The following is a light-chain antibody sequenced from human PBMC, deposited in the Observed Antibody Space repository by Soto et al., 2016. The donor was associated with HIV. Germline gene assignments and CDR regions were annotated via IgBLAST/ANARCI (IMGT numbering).Light chain of an antibody. CDR1: NIGRKS. CDR3: QVWETSDLPNWV. V-gene: IGLV3-21*01. CDR2: DDS. J-gene: IGLJ3*02. Sequence: SYELTQPPSVSVAPGKTARINCGGNNIGRKSGHWYQQRPGQAPVLVIYDDSDRPSGIPERFSGSNSGNTATLTISRAEAGDEADYYCQVWETSDLPNWVFGGGTKLTIL.